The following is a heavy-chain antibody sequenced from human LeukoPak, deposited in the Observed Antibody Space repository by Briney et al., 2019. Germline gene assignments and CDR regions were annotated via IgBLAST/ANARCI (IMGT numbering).Heavy chain of an antibody. V-gene: IGHV3-7*01. J-gene: IGHJ4*02. D-gene: IGHD4-17*01. Sequence: PGGSLRLSCAASGFTFSRYWMSWVRQAPGKGLEWVANIKQDGSQKSYVDSVKGRFTISRDNANNLLYLQMNSLRAEDTAVYYCARDFVVTNGRLDYWGQGTLVTVSS. CDR3: ARDFVVTNGRLDY. CDR2: IKQDGSQK. CDR1: GFTFSRYW.